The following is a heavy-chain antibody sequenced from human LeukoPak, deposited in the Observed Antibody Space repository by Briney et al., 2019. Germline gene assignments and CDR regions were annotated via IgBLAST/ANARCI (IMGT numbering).Heavy chain of an antibody. D-gene: IGHD5-18*01. CDR1: GFTFSSYA. CDR3: ARLFYGCSYGYGDY. Sequence: GGSLRLSCAASGFTFSSYAMSWVRQAPGKGLEWVSAISGSGGSTYYADSVKGRFTISRDNSKNTLYLQMNSLRAEDTAVYYCARLFYGCSYGYGDYWGQGTLVTVSS. J-gene: IGHJ4*02. V-gene: IGHV3-23*01. CDR2: ISGSGGST.